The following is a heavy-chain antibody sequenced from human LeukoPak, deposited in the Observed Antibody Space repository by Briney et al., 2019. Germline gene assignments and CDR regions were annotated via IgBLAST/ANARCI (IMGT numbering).Heavy chain of an antibody. CDR3: ARDKAPLGPAQYNWFDP. D-gene: IGHD5-24*01. CDR1: GYSISSGNY. J-gene: IGHJ5*02. V-gene: IGHV4-38-2*02. CDR2: IYHTGST. Sequence: PSETLSLTCAVSGYSISSGNYWGRIRQPPGKGLEWIGSIYHTGSTYYNPSLKSRVTISVDTSKNQFSLKLNSVTAADTAVYYCARDKAPLGPAQYNWFDPWGQGTLVTVSS.